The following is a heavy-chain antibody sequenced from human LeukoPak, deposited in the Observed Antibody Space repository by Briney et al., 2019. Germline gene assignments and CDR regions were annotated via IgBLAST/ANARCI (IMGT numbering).Heavy chain of an antibody. CDR3: TTFGSHSMGY. D-gene: IGHD1-26*01. Sequence: PGGSLRLSCAASGFTFSNAWMSWVRQAPGKGLEWVGRIKSKTDGSTTDYAAPVKGRFTISRDDSKNTLYLQMNSLKTEDTAVYYCTTFGSHSMGYWGQGTLVTVSS. CDR2: IKSKTDGSTT. V-gene: IGHV3-15*01. J-gene: IGHJ4*02. CDR1: GFTFSNAW.